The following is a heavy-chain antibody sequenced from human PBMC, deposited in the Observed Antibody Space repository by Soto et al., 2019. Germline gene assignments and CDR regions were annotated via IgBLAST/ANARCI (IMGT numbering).Heavy chain of an antibody. CDR2: IKQDGSEK. Sequence: GGSLRLSCAASGFTFSSYWMSWVRQAPGKGLEWVANIKQDGSEKYYVDSVKGRFTISRDNAKNSLYLQMNSLRAEDTAVYYCAALGGYCSSTSCYTFDYWGQGTLVTVSS. V-gene: IGHV3-7*01. CDR1: GFTFSSYW. CDR3: AALGGYCSSTSCYTFDY. J-gene: IGHJ4*02. D-gene: IGHD2-2*02.